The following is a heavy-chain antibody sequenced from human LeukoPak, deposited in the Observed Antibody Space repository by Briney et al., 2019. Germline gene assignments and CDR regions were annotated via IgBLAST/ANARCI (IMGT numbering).Heavy chain of an antibody. Sequence: SETLSLTCTVSGGSISSSSYYWGWIRQPPGKGLEWIGSIYYSGSTYYNPSLKSRVTISVDTSKNQFSLKLSSVTAADTAVYYCARIHSGSYSSFDHWGQGTLVTVSS. CDR3: ARIHSGSYSSFDH. CDR1: GGSISSSSYY. V-gene: IGHV4-39*07. CDR2: IYYSGST. J-gene: IGHJ4*02. D-gene: IGHD1-26*01.